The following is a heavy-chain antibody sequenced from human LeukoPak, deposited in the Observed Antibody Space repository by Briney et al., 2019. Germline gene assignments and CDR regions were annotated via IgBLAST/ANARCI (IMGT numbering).Heavy chain of an antibody. J-gene: IGHJ4*02. Sequence: GGSLRLSCAASGFTLTFYTMTWVRQAPGKGLEWVSSISTSSTYIYYADSLKGRFTISRDNAKNSLSLQMNSLRAEDTAVYYCARHRTASDYWGQGTLVTVSS. CDR1: GFTLTFYT. CDR3: ARHRTASDY. CDR2: ISTSSTYI. V-gene: IGHV3-21*01. D-gene: IGHD3-16*02.